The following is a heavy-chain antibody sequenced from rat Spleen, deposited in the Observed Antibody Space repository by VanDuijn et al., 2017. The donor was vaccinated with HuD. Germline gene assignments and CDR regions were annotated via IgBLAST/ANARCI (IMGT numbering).Heavy chain of an antibody. CDR2: IKAKSNNYAT. Sequence: EVQVLESGGGLVQPGNSLKLSCATSGFTFSTAWMYWYRQFPEKRLEWVARIKAKSNNYATDYTESVKGRFTLSRDNAKSTLYLHMNDLRSEDTATYYCTRGTYFRHWGQGVMVTVSS. J-gene: IGHJ2*01. CDR3: TRGTYFRH. V-gene: IGHV6-6*01. CDR1: GFTFSTAW. D-gene: IGHD4-6*01.